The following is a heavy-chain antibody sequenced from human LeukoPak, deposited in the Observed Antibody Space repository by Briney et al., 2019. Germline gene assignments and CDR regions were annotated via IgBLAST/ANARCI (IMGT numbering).Heavy chain of an antibody. CDR2: IKSKTDGGTT. D-gene: IGHD3-3*01. CDR3: PTGITIFGVVTARDY. J-gene: IGHJ4*02. V-gene: IGHV3-15*01. Sequence: GGSLRLSCAASGFTFSNAWMSWVRQAPGKGLEWVGRIKSKTDGGTTDYAAPVKGRFTISRNDSKNTLYLQMNSLKTEDTAVYYCPTGITIFGVVTARDYWGQGTLVTVSS. CDR1: GFTFSNAW.